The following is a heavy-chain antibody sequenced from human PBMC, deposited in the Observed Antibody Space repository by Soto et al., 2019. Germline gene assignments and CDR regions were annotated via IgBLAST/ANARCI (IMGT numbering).Heavy chain of an antibody. CDR1: GFTFSSYS. CDR2: ISSSSSYI. V-gene: IGHV3-21*01. J-gene: IGHJ6*02. CDR3: ARDRSTYYYDSSGYGNYYYYGMDV. Sequence: EVQLVESGGGLVKPGGSLRLSCAASGFTFSSYSMNWVRQAPGEGLEWVSSISSSSSYIYYADSVKGRFTISRDNAKNSLYLQMNSLRAEDTAVYYCARDRSTYYYDSSGYGNYYYYGMDVWGQGTTVTVSS. D-gene: IGHD3-22*01.